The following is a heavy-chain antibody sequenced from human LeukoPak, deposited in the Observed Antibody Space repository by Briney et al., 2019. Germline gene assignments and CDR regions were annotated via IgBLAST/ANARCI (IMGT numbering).Heavy chain of an antibody. CDR2: INASGGST. J-gene: IGHJ6*02. CDR3: ARDGGATTGTPYYYGLDV. V-gene: IGHV1-46*01. CDR1: AYTFTNYY. Sequence: ASVKVSFKASAYTFTNYYIHWLRQAPGQGLEWMGIINASGGSTSFAQKFQRSVQMTRDQCTGTVYMELSSLRSEDTAVYYCARDGGATTGTPYYYGLDVWGQGTTVTVSS. D-gene: IGHD1-26*01.